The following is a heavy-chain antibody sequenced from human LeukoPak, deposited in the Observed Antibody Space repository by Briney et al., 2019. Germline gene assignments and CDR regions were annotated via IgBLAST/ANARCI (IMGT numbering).Heavy chain of an antibody. CDR2: ISTTTSTI. J-gene: IGHJ4*02. CDR3: ARAPEYYDVLTGYYAGPLDY. Sequence: GGSLRLSCAASGFTFSSYEMNWVRQAPGKGLEWVSYISTTTSTIYYADSVKGQFTISRDNAKDSLYLQMNSLRAEDTAVYYCARAPEYYDVLTGYYAGPLDYWGQGTLVTVSS. D-gene: IGHD3-9*01. CDR1: GFTFSSYE. V-gene: IGHV3-48*03.